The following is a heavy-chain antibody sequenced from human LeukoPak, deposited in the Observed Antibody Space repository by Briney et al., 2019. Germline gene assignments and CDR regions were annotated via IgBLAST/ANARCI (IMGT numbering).Heavy chain of an antibody. J-gene: IGHJ4*02. CDR3: ARDKGDYDTSGSLFVF. D-gene: IGHD3-22*01. CDR1: GFIFSRYW. Sequence: GGSLRLSCAASGFIFSRYWMSWVRQSPRKGVEWVANIKQDGSETYYVDSVKGRFTIFRDNARNSLYLQMNILRPEDTAVYYCARDKGDYDTSGSLFVFGGQGTLVTVSS. V-gene: IGHV3-7*03. CDR2: IKQDGSET.